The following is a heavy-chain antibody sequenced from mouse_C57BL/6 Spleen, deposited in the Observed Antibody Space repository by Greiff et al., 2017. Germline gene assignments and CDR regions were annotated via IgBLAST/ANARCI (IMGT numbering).Heavy chain of an antibody. CDR1: GYAFPNYL. Sequence: LVESGAELVRPGTSVKVSCKASGYAFPNYLIEWVKQRPGQGLEWFGVINPGSGGTNYNEKFKGKATLTADKSSSTAYMPLSSLTSEDSAVYFCARWWMSTYFDYWGQGTTLTVSS. D-gene: IGHD1-1*02. V-gene: IGHV1-54*01. CDR2: INPGSGGT. J-gene: IGHJ2*01. CDR3: ARWWMSTYFDY.